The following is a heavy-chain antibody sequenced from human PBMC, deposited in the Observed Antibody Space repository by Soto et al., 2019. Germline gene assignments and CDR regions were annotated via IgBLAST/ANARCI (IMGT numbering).Heavy chain of an antibody. CDR3: ARGRGPYCISTSCYSNWFDP. Sequence: SETLCPTCAVFGSSISNGGCSWSWIRQPPGKGMERIGYIYHSGSTYYNPSLKSRVTISVDRSKNQFSLKLSSVTAANTAVYYCARGRGPYCISTSCYSNWFDPWGQGTLVTVS. J-gene: IGHJ5*02. V-gene: IGHV4-30-2*01. CDR1: GSSISNGGCS. CDR2: IYHSGST. D-gene: IGHD2-2*01.